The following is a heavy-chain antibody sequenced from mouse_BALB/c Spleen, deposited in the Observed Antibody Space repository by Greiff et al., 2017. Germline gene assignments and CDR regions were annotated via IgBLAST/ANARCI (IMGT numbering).Heavy chain of an antibody. D-gene: IGHD2-4*01. J-gene: IGHJ2*01. CDR1: GYSITSGYY. CDR2: ISYDGSN. Sequence: EVQRVESGPGLVKPSQSLSLTCSVTGYSITSGYYWNWIRQFPGNKLEWMGYISYDGSNNYNPSLKNRISITRDTSKNQFFLKLNSVTTEDTATYYCARVITTYYFDYWGQGTTLTVSS. CDR3: ARVITTYYFDY. V-gene: IGHV3-6*02.